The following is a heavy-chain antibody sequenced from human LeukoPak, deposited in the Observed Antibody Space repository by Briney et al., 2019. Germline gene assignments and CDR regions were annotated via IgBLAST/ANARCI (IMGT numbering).Heavy chain of an antibody. CDR2: INHSGST. V-gene: IGHV4-34*01. CDR3: ARHRHVVVVAATRYMDV. Sequence: SETLSLTCAVYGGSFSGYYWSWIRQPPGKGLEWIGEINHSGSTNYNPSLKSRVTISVDTSKNQFSLKLSSVTAADTAVYYCARHRHVVVVAATRYMDVWGKGTTVTISS. J-gene: IGHJ6*03. CDR1: GGSFSGYY. D-gene: IGHD2-15*01.